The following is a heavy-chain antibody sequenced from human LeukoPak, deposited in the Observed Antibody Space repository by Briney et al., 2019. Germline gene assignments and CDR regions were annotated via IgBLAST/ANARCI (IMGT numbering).Heavy chain of an antibody. CDR1: GYTFTSYG. J-gene: IGHJ3*02. CDR3: ARFFGFSGSTLGDAFDI. CDR2: ISAYNGNT. D-gene: IGHD1-26*01. Sequence: WASVKVSCKASGYTFTSYGISWVRQAPGQGLEWMGWISAYNGNTNYAQKLQGRVTMTTDTSTSTAYMELRSLRSDDTAVYYCARFFGFSGSTLGDAFDIWGQGTMVTVSS. V-gene: IGHV1-18*01.